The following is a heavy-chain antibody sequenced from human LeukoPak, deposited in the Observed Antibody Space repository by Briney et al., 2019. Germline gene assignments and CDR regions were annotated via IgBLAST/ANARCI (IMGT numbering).Heavy chain of an antibody. D-gene: IGHD3-3*01. J-gene: IGHJ5*02. CDR2: GSDIGGT. CDR3: AKNGQSGFSFDP. V-gene: IGHV4-34*01. CDR1: GGSLNGHY. Sequence: PSETLSHTCAVYGGSLNGHYWSWIRQSPGKGLEWIGEGSDIGGTKFNPSLKSRVSISADASKNQFSLKLTSMTAADTAVYYCAKNGQSGFSFDPWGQGTLVTVSS.